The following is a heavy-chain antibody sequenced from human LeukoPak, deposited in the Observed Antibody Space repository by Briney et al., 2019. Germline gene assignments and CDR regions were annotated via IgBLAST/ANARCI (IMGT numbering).Heavy chain of an antibody. CDR1: GFTFSSYW. J-gene: IGHJ4*02. CDR3: ARDDAGSYCGGDCSGAFDY. V-gene: IGHV3-74*01. CDR2: IKTDGSNT. D-gene: IGHD2-21*02. Sequence: GGSLRLSCAASGFTFSSYWMHWVRQAPGKGLVWVSRIKTDGSNTNYADSVKGRFTISRDNAKNSLYLQMNSLRAEDTAVYYCARDDAGSYCGGDCSGAFDYWGQGTLVTVSS.